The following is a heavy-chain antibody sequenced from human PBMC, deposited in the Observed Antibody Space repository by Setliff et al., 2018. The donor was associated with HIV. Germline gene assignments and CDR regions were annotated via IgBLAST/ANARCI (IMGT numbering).Heavy chain of an antibody. V-gene: IGHV3-15*01. D-gene: IGHD3-16*01. CDR3: ATSVSGIWGEQGDY. J-gene: IGHJ4*02. CDR2: IKRKTDGETT. CDR1: GFIFTNVW. Sequence: PGGSLRLSCAASGFIFTNVWMSWVRQAPGKGLEWVGRIKRKTDGETTDYGAPVKGRFTISRDNAEKSLYLRMNSLRAEDTAFYYCATSVSGIWGEQGDYWGQGTLVTVSS.